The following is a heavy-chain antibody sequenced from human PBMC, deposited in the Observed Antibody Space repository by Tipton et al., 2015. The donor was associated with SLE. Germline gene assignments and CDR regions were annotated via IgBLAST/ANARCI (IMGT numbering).Heavy chain of an antibody. V-gene: IGHV4-4*07. Sequence: TLSLTCTVSGGSITSSYWSWIRQPAGMGLEWIGRIYTGGNTKYNPSLESRVTLSADASKAQFSLKLTSVTAADTAVYYCVVCSPSSCAYFDYWGQGRLVTVSS. CDR1: GGSITSSY. CDR3: VVCSPSSCAYFDY. J-gene: IGHJ4*02. D-gene: IGHD2-2*01. CDR2: IYTGGNT.